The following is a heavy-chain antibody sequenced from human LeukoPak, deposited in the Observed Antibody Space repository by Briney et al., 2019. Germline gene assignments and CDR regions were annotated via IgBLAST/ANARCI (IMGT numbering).Heavy chain of an antibody. D-gene: IGHD4-17*01. CDR3: ARGLDYGDYWGY. CDR1: GYSISSGYY. J-gene: IGHJ4*02. V-gene: IGHV4-38-2*01. CDR2: IYHSGST. Sequence: SETLSLTCAVSGYSISSGYYWGWIRQPPGKGLEWIGSIYHSGSTYYNPSLKSRVTISVDTSKNQFSLKLSSVTAADTAVYYCARGLDYGDYWGYWGQGTLVTVSS.